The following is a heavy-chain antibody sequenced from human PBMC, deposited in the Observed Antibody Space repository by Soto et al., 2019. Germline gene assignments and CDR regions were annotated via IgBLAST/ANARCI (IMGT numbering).Heavy chain of an antibody. CDR2: IIPIFGTA. V-gene: IGHV1-69*13. CDR1: GGTFSSYA. J-gene: IGHJ3*01. Sequence: SVKVSCKASGGTFSSYAISWVRQAPGQGLEWMGGIIPIFGTANYAQKFQGRVTITADESTSTAYMELSSLRSEDTAVYYCARDRGDGYNRFDAFDLWGQGTMVTVSS. CDR3: ARDRGDGYNRFDAFDL. D-gene: IGHD3-10*01.